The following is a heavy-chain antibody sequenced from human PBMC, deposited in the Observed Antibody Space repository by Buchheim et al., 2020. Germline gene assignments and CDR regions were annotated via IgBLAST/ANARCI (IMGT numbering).Heavy chain of an antibody. CDR1: GFTFSSYA. V-gene: IGHV3-30-3*01. Sequence: QVQLVESGGGVVQPGRSLRLSCAASGFTFSSYAMHWVRQAPGKGLEWVAVISHDGSNKYYAASVKGRFTISRDNSKNTLYLQMNSLRAEDTAVYYCARDRCASCHGFDPWGQGTL. J-gene: IGHJ5*02. CDR2: ISHDGSNK. CDR3: ARDRCASCHGFDP. D-gene: IGHD2-2*01.